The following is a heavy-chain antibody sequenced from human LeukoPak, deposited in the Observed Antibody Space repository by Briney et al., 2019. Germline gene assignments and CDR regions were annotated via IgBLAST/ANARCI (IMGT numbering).Heavy chain of an antibody. Sequence: PSETLSLTCTVSGGSISSYYWSWIRQPPGKGLEGIGYIYYSGSTNYNPSLKSRVTISVDTSKNQFSLKLSSVTAADTAVYYCARGRGSGSYYTYYFDYWGQGTLVTVSS. D-gene: IGHD3-10*01. V-gene: IGHV4-59*01. CDR3: ARGRGSGSYYTYYFDY. CDR1: GGSISSYY. J-gene: IGHJ4*02. CDR2: IYYSGST.